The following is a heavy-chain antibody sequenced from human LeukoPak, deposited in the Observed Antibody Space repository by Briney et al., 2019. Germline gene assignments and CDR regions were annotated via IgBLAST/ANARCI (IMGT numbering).Heavy chain of an antibody. CDR1: GYSFTGYY. J-gene: IGHJ4*02. V-gene: IGHV1-2*02. CDR2: INPNSGGT. CDR3: ARDIAVAGTDLIFDY. D-gene: IGHD6-19*01. Sequence: ASVKVSCKASGYSFTGYYMHWVRQAPGQGLEWMGWINPNSGGTNYAQKFQGRVTMTRDTSISTAYMELSRLRSDDTAVHYCARDIAVAGTDLIFDYWGQGTLVTVSS.